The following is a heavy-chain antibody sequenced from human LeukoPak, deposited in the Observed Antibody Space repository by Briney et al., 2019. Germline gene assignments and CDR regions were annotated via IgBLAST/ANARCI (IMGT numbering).Heavy chain of an antibody. J-gene: IGHJ5*02. CDR3: AKDPYRVIVATGNYLDP. Sequence: SGTSLRLSCATSGFTFSSYGMHWVRQVPGKGLEWVAVISNDGSNIQYGDSAKGRFTISRDNSKNTVFLHMNSPRSEDTAVYYCAKDPYRVIVATGNYLDPWGQGTLVTVSS. D-gene: IGHD2-21*01. V-gene: IGHV3-30*18. CDR1: GFTFSSYG. CDR2: ISNDGSNI.